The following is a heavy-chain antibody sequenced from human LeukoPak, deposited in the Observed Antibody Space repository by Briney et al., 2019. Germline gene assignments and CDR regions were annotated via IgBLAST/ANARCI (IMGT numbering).Heavy chain of an antibody. D-gene: IGHD4-17*01. CDR3: VKRSPYGDYASAYLDS. CDR2: ISGSGGST. V-gene: IGHV3-23*01. J-gene: IGHJ4*02. Sequence: GGSLRLSCAASGFTFSSYAVSRVRQAPGKGLEWVSAISGSGGSTYYADSVKGRFTISRDNSKNTLYLQMNSLRAEDTAVYYCVKRSPYGDYASAYLDSWGQGTLVTVSS. CDR1: GFTFSSYA.